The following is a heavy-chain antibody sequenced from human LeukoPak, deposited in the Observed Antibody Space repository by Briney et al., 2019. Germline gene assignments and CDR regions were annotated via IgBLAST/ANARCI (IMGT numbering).Heavy chain of an antibody. Sequence: SQTLSLTCTVSGGSISSGGYYWSWIRQHPGKGLEWIGYIYYSGSTYYNPSLKSRVTISVDTSKNQFSLKLSSVTAADTAVYYCARTLWFGEFVLDYWGQGTLVTVSS. V-gene: IGHV4-31*03. CDR1: GGSISSGGYY. D-gene: IGHD3-10*01. CDR2: IYYSGST. J-gene: IGHJ4*02. CDR3: ARTLWFGEFVLDY.